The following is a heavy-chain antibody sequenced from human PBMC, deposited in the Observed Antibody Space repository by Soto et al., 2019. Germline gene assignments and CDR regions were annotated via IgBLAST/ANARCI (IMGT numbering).Heavy chain of an antibody. Sequence: GSLLLACAASGXTFSRYRMHWVRQAPGKGLEWVAVISYDGSNKYYAESVKGRLTISRQNSKNTLYLTMNRVRAEDTAVYYCAKGPPSGWYVYWGQGTLGTVS. CDR3: AKGPPSGWYVY. D-gene: IGHD6-19*01. CDR1: GXTFSRYR. V-gene: IGHV3-30*18. CDR2: ISYDGSNK. J-gene: IGHJ4*02.